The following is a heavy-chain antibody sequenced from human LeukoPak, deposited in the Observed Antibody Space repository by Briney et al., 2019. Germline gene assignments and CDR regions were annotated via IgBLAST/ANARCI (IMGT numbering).Heavy chain of an antibody. D-gene: IGHD2-15*01. CDR3: ARGRIARNWFDP. V-gene: IGHV1-8*01. J-gene: IGHJ5*02. Sequence: ASVKVSCKASGYTFTSYDINWVRQATGQGLEWMGWMNPNSGNTGYAQKFLGRVTMTRNTSISTAYMELSSLRSEDTAVYYCARGRIARNWFDPWGQGTLVTVSS. CDR1: GYTFTSYD. CDR2: MNPNSGNT.